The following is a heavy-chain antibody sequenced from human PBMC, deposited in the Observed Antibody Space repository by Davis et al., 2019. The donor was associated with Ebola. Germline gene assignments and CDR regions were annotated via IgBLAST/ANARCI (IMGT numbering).Heavy chain of an antibody. CDR2: IYYSGST. CDR1: GCSISSYY. D-gene: IGHD3-16*01. V-gene: IGHV4-59*08. J-gene: IGHJ4*02. CDR3: ASLHTPDVGVGVIDY. Sequence: MPSETLSLTCTVSGCSISSYYWSWIRQPPGTGLEWFGYIYYSGSTNYNPSLKSRVTISVDTSKNQFSLKLSSVTAANTAVYYCASLHTPDVGVGVIDYWGQGTLVTVSS.